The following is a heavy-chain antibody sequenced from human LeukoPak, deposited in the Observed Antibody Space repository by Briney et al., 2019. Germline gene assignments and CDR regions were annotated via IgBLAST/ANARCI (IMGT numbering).Heavy chain of an antibody. CDR1: GYSFTDYY. CDR2: INTKTGRT. CDR3: ARADFIDAGPYLIGP. V-gene: IGHV1-2*02. J-gene: IGHJ5*02. D-gene: IGHD3-3*01. Sequence: ASVRVYCKTSGYSFTDYYIHWVRQAPGQGLEWMAWINTKTGRTSSARKFQGRVTMTRDPSITTVYMDMAWLTSDDTAIYVCARADFIDAGPYLIGPWGQGTLVTVSS.